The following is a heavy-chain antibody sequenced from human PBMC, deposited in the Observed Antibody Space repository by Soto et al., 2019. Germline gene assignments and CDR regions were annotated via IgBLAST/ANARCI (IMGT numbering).Heavy chain of an antibody. CDR1: GGSITGYY. J-gene: IGHJ5*02. CDR3: ARHSYYSNPLRFDP. D-gene: IGHD4-4*01. Sequence: SETLSLTCTVSGGSITGYYWSWIRQPPGKGPEWIGNIHYSGSTNYNPSLKSRVTISVDTSKNQFSLRLSSVTAAETSVYYCARHSYYSNPLRFDPWGQGTLVTVSS. V-gene: IGHV4-59*08. CDR2: IHYSGST.